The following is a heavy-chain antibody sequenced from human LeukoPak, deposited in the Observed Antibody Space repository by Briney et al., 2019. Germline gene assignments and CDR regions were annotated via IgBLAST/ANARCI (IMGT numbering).Heavy chain of an antibody. V-gene: IGHV3-21*01. CDR2: ISSSSSYI. CDR1: GFTFSSYA. J-gene: IGHJ4*02. D-gene: IGHD3-22*01. Sequence: GRSLRLSCAASGFTFSSYAMHWVRQAPGKGLEWVSSISSSSSYIYYADSVKGRFTISRDNAKNSPYLQMNSLRAEDTAVYYCARGNYYDSSGYYYDNYWGQGTLVTVSS. CDR3: ARGNYYDSSGYYYDNY.